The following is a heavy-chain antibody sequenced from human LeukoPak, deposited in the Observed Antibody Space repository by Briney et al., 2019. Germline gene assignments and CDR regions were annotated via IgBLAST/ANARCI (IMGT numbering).Heavy chain of an antibody. CDR1: GYTFTSYG. V-gene: IGHV1-18*01. Sequence: ASVKVSCKASGYTFTSYGISWVRQAPGQGLEWMGWISAYNGNTNYAQKLQGRVTMTTDTSTSTAYMELRSLRSDDTAVYYCARDRSIRYFDWLFEGYYYYYMDVWGKGTTVTVSS. D-gene: IGHD3-9*01. CDR2: ISAYNGNT. J-gene: IGHJ6*03. CDR3: ARDRSIRYFDWLFEGYYYYYMDV.